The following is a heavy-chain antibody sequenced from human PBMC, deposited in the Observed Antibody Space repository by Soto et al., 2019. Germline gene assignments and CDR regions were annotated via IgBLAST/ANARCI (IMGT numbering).Heavy chain of an antibody. Sequence: LKISCKGSGFTFTTYWIGWVRQVPGKGLEWMGVIYPDDSDTRYSPSFQGRVTISADKSNSTAYLQWSSLEASDTAVYYCARAFRSNYYAFWGQGTLVTVSS. CDR3: ARAFRSNYYAF. J-gene: IGHJ4*02. CDR2: IYPDDSDT. CDR1: GFTFTTYW. V-gene: IGHV5-51*01. D-gene: IGHD3-3*01.